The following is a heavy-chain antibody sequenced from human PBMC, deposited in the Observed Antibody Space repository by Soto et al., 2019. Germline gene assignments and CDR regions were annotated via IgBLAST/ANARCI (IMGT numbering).Heavy chain of an antibody. CDR3: AREGPDIVVVPAAILPPPGWFDP. CDR1: GFTFSSYG. CDR2: ISYDGSNK. J-gene: IGHJ5*02. V-gene: IGHV3-30*03. D-gene: IGHD2-2*01. Sequence: GGSLRLSCAASGFTFSSYGMHWVRQAPGKGLEWVAVISYDGSNKYYADSVKGRFTISRDNSKNTLYLQMNGLRAEDTAVYYCAREGPDIVVVPAAILPPPGWFDPWGQGTLVTVSS.